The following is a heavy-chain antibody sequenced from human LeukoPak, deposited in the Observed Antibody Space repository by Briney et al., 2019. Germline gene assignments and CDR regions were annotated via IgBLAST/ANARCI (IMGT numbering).Heavy chain of an antibody. Sequence: GGSLRLSCAASGFTLSSYAMSWVRQAPGKGLEWVSSISASGGGTYYADSVKGRFTISRDTSKNTLYLQMNSLRAEDTAVYHCAPLAATTDYWGQGTLVTVSS. D-gene: IGHD5-12*01. V-gene: IGHV3-23*01. CDR1: GFTLSSYA. J-gene: IGHJ4*02. CDR3: APLAATTDY. CDR2: ISASGGGT.